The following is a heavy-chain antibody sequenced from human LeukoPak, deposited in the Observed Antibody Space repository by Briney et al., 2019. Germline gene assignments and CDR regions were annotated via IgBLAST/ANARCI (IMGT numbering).Heavy chain of an antibody. Sequence: ASVKGSCKASGYTFTSYDINWGRQATGQGLEWMGWMNPNRGNTGYAQKFQGRVTMTRNTSISTAYMELSSLRSEDAAVYYCARGSRIAARRYWFDPWGQGTLVTVSS. V-gene: IGHV1-8*01. J-gene: IGHJ5*02. D-gene: IGHD6-6*01. CDR2: MNPNRGNT. CDR1: GYTFTSYD. CDR3: ARGSRIAARRYWFDP.